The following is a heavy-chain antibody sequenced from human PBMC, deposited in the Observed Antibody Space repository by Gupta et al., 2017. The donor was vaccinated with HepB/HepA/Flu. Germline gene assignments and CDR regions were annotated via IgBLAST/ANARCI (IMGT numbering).Heavy chain of an antibody. CDR3: VRTKSGADY. CDR1: GYSCTGCG. CDR2: IYPGDSGT. Sequence: VQLEKSGAEVKEPVESLRSSCKGAGYSCTGCGIAWVRQMPGKGLEYMGVIYPGDSGTRYGPSFEGQVTISADRFINTAYLQWDSLKASDTAMYYCVRTKSGADYWGQGTLVTVSS. J-gene: IGHJ4*02. V-gene: IGHV5-51*01. D-gene: IGHD3-10*01.